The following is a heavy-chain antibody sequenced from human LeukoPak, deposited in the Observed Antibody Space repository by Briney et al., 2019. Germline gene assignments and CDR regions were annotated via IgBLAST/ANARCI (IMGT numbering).Heavy chain of an antibody. Sequence: SETLSLTCRVSGGSISSSSNYWGWIRQPPGKGLEWIGSIYYSGSTYYNPSLKSRVTISVDTSKNQFSLKLSSVTAADTAVYYCARTRYYYNSRSYGAPYYFDYWGQGTLVTVSS. J-gene: IGHJ4*02. V-gene: IGHV4-39*01. CDR2: IYYSGST. CDR3: ARTRYYYNSRSYGAPYYFDY. D-gene: IGHD3-10*01. CDR1: GGSISSSSNY.